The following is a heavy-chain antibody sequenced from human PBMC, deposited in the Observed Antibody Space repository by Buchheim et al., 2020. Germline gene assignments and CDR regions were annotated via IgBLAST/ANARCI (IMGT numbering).Heavy chain of an antibody. V-gene: IGHV3-30*18. CDR2: ISEDGKNK. CDR1: GFTFRNYG. J-gene: IGHJ6*03. Sequence: QVQLVESGGGVVQPGGSLRLSCGASGFTFRNYGMHWVRQAPGKGLEWVAVISEDGKNKYYTDSVKGRFTISRDNSKSHVDLQINSVRREDTAVYYCVKSRSGYYPRNYYFYMHVWGTGTT. CDR3: VKSRSGYYPRNYYFYMHV. D-gene: IGHD3-3*01.